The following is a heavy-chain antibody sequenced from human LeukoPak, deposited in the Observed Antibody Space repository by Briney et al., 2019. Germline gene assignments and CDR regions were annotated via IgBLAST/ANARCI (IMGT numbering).Heavy chain of an antibody. CDR2: IKQDGSEK. CDR3: ARDKYYGDSYFHY. V-gene: IGHV3-7*01. Sequence: PGGSLRLSCAVSGFTFISYSMNWVRQAPGKGLEWVANIKQDGSEKYYVDSVKGRFTISRDNAKNSLFLQMNSLRAEDTAVYYCARDKYYGDSYFHYWGQGTLVTVSS. CDR1: GFTFISYS. J-gene: IGHJ4*02. D-gene: IGHD4-17*01.